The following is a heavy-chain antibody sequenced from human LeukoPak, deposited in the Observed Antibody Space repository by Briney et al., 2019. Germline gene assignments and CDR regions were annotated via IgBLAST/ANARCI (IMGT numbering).Heavy chain of an antibody. J-gene: IGHJ4*02. CDR1: GFTFSDSY. V-gene: IGHV3-11*04. Sequence: PGGSLRLSCAASGFTFSDSYMTWIRQAPGKGLEWVSYISNGGSSIYYADSLKGRFTTSRDNAKSSLYLQMNSLRAEDTAVYYCGRGHWGLDYWGQGALVTVSS. CDR2: ISNGGSSI. D-gene: IGHD7-27*01. CDR3: GRGHWGLDY.